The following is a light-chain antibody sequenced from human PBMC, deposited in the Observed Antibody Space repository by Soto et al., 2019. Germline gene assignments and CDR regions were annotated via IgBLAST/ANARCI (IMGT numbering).Light chain of an antibody. J-gene: IGKJ1*01. Sequence: VLKQSPGTLSLSPGERATLSCRASQSVSNNYLAWYQQKPGQAPRLLIYGASNRATGIPDRFSGSGSGTDFTLTISRLEPEDFAVYYCQQYGSSGTFGQGTKVDIK. CDR1: QSVSNNY. CDR3: QQYGSSGT. CDR2: GAS. V-gene: IGKV3-20*01.